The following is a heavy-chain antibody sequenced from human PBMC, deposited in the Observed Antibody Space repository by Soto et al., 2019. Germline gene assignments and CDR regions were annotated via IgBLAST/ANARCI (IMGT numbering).Heavy chain of an antibody. V-gene: IGHV4-39*01. D-gene: IGHD1-26*01. Sequence: SETLSLTCTVSGGSISSSSYYWGWIRQPPGKGLEWIGSIYYSGSTYYNPSLKSRVTISVDTSKNQFSLKLSSVTAADTAVYYCARRSSGSFYAFDIWGQGTMVTVS. CDR3: ARRSSGSFYAFDI. J-gene: IGHJ3*02. CDR2: IYYSGST. CDR1: GGSISSSSYY.